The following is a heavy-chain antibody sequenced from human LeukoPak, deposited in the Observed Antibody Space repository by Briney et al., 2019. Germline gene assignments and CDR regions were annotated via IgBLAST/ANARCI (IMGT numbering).Heavy chain of an antibody. V-gene: IGHV1-18*01. J-gene: IGHJ6*02. CDR2: ISAYNGNT. CDR1: GYTFSNYA. CDR3: ARDSHYYGMDV. Sequence: ASVKASCKASGYTFSNYAISWVRQAPGQGLEWMGWISAYNGNTNYAQKLQGRVTMTTDTSTSTAYMELRSLRSDDTAVYYCARDSHYYGMDVWGQGTTVTVSS.